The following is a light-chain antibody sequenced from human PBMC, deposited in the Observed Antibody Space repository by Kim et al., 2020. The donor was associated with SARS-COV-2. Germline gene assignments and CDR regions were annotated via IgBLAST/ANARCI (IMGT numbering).Light chain of an antibody. V-gene: IGLV4-69*01. Sequence: ASVKVTWTRSSGQSSYAIAWHQQQTEKGPRYLMKLNSDGSHSKGDGIPDRFAGSSSGAERYLTISSLQSEDEADYYCQTWGTGIWVFGGGTQLTVL. CDR1: SGQSSYA. J-gene: IGLJ3*02. CDR3: QTWGTGIWV. CDR2: LNSDGSH.